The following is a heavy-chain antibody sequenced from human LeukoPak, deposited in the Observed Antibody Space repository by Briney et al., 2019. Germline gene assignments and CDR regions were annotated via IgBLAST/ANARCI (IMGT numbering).Heavy chain of an antibody. V-gene: IGHV1-46*01. CDR2: INPGGGST. D-gene: IGHD6-19*01. J-gene: IGHJ4*02. CDR1: GYTFTNYY. CDR3: ARDKGAVAGSPLDY. Sequence: ASVKVSCKASGYTFTNYYMHWVRQAPGQGLEWMGIINPGGGSTNYAQKFQGRVTMTRDTSTSTVYMELRSLRSEDTAVYYCARDKGAVAGSPLDYWGQGTLVTVSS.